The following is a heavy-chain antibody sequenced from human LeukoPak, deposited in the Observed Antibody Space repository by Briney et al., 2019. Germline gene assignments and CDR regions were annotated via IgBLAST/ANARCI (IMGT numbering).Heavy chain of an antibody. D-gene: IGHD3-22*01. V-gene: IGHV1-2*02. Sequence: ASVKVSCKASGYTFTGYYMHWVRQAPGQGLEWMGWINPNSGGTNYAQKFQGRVTMTRDTSISTAYMELSRLGSDDTAVYYCARDQVWNYYDSSGYYALWYWGQGTLVTVSS. CDR2: INPNSGGT. J-gene: IGHJ4*02. CDR1: GYTFTGYY. CDR3: ARDQVWNYYDSSGYYALWY.